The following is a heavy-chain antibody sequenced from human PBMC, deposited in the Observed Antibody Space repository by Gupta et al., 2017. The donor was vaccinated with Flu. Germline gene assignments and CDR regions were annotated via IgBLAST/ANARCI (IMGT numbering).Heavy chain of an antibody. V-gene: IGHV2-5*02. Sequence: QITLKESGPTLVKPTQTLTLTCTFSGFSLSTSGVGVGWIRQPPGKALEWLALSYWDDDKRYSPSLKSRLTITKDTSKNQVVLTMTNMDPVDTATDYCAHLFQLERPLRWGQGTMVTVSS. CDR2: SYWDDDK. D-gene: IGHD1-1*01. CDR3: AHLFQLERPLR. CDR1: GFSLSTSGVG. J-gene: IGHJ3*01.